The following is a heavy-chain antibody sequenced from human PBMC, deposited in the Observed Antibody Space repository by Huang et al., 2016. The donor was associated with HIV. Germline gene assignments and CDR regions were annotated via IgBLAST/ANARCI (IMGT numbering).Heavy chain of an antibody. J-gene: IGHJ6*03. CDR2: IYYKGST. CDR3: ARHREGPVAYYSGWGSHLNYMDV. CDR1: GGSIRSSDYH. Sequence: QLLLQESGPGLVKPSAALALTCSVSGGSIRSSDYHWGWIRPPPGRGLGWIGSIYYKGSTHYSPALKSLVTIAVDTSKNLFFLNLTSMTAADTAVYYGARHREGPVAYYSGWGSHLNYMDVWGRGRTVVVSS. D-gene: IGHD3-10*01. V-gene: IGHV4-39*01.